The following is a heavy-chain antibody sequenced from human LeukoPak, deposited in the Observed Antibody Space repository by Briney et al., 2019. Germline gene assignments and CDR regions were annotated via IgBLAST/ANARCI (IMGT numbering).Heavy chain of an antibody. V-gene: IGHV4-4*02. CDR2: IYHSGNT. Sequence: SSETLSLTCAVSGGSISSSNWWSWVRQPPGKELEWIGEIYHSGNTNHTPPLKSRVTISVDKSKNQFSLKLSSVPAADTAVYYCARGLYYYDSRGYPSPTGEDYWGQGTLVTVSS. D-gene: IGHD3-22*01. CDR3: ARGLYYYDSRGYPSPTGEDY. CDR1: GGSISSSNW. J-gene: IGHJ4*02.